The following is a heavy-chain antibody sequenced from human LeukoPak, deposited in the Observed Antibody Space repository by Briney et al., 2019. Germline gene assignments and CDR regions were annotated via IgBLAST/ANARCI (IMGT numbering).Heavy chain of an antibody. D-gene: IGHD6-13*01. J-gene: IGHJ4*02. CDR2: IYYSGST. CDR3: ARLRNVAAAALLDY. CDR1: GGSISSYY. V-gene: IGHV4-59*08. Sequence: SETLSLTCTVSGGSISSYYWSWIRQPPGKGLEWIGYIYYSGSTNYNPSLKSRVTISVDTSKNQFSLKLSSVTAADTAVYYCARLRNVAAAALLDYWGQGTLVTVSS.